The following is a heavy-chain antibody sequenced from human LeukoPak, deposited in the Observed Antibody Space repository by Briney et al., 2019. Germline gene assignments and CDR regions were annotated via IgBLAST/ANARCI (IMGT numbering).Heavy chain of an antibody. V-gene: IGHV4-34*01. J-gene: IGHJ3*02. Sequence: PSETLSLTCAVYGGSFSGYYWIWIRQPPARGLEWIGEINHSGSTNYNPSLKSRVTISVDTSKNQSSPKLSSVTAADTAVYYCARLSGYDAFDIWGQGTMVTVSS. CDR2: INHSGST. D-gene: IGHD5-12*01. CDR1: GGSFSGYY. CDR3: ARLSGYDAFDI.